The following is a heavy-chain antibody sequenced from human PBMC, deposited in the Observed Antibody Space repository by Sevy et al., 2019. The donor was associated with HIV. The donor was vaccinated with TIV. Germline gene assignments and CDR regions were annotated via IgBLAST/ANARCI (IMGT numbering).Heavy chain of an antibody. CDR2: IHYKGSDK. Sequence: GGSLRLSCAASGFIFSSFGMHWVRQAPGKGLEWVAFIHYKGSDKYYAHAVKGRYTISRDNSKNTVYLQMSSLRAEDTAVYYCAKDYSTGWYGYYYGMDVRGQGTTVTASS. V-gene: IGHV3-30*02. J-gene: IGHJ6*02. CDR3: AKDYSTGWYGYYYGMDV. D-gene: IGHD6-19*01. CDR1: GFIFSSFG.